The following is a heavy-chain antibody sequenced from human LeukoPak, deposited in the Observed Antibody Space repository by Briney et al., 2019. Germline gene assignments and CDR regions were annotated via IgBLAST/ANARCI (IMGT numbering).Heavy chain of an antibody. CDR2: ISYDGSNK. CDR1: GFTFSSYA. J-gene: IGHJ3*02. V-gene: IGHV3-30*04. Sequence: PGRSLRLSCAASGFTFSSYAMHWVRQAPGKGLEWVAVISYDGSNKYYADSVKGRFTISRDNSKNTLYLQMNSLRAEDTAVYYCARDLKSVFDAFGIWGQGTMVTVSS. CDR3: ARDLKSVFDAFGI.